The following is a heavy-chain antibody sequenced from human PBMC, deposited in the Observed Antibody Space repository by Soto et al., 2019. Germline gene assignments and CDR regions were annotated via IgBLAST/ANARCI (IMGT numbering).Heavy chain of an antibody. J-gene: IGHJ5*02. CDR3: ARQGAVLLWFGELSNWFDP. CDR1: GGSFSGYY. CDR2: INHSGST. D-gene: IGHD3-10*01. V-gene: IGHV4-34*01. Sequence: SETLSLTCAVYGGSFSGYYWSWIRQPPGKGLEWIGEINHSGSTNYNPSLKSRVTISVDTSKNQFSLKLSSVTAADTAVYYCARQGAVLLWFGELSNWFDPWGQGTLVTVS.